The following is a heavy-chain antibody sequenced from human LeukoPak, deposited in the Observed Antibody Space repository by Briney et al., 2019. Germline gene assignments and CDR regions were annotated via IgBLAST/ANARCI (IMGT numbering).Heavy chain of an antibody. V-gene: IGHV3-48*02. D-gene: IGHD4-17*01. CDR3: ARGPLGTTVTTFDY. CDR2: ISSSSSTI. CDR1: GFTFSSYS. Sequence: GGSLRLSCAAFGFTFSSYSMNWVRQAPGKGLEWVSYISSSSSTIYYADSVKGRFTISRDNAKNSLYLQMNSLRDEDTAVYYCARGPLGTTVTTFDYWGQGTLVTVSS. J-gene: IGHJ4*02.